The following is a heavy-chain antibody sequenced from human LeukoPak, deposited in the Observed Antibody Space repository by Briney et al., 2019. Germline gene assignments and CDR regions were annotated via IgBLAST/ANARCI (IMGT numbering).Heavy chain of an antibody. CDR2: INEDGSEK. V-gene: IGHV3-7*01. CDR3: LSGPGH. CDR1: GFMFRNYS. Sequence: GGSLRLSCAAAGFMFRNYSMGWVRQAPRKGLEWVANINEDGSEKYYVDSVQGRFTISRDNAKNSLYPQTNILRAAATAVFYCLSGPGHCGQGTLVTVSS. J-gene: IGHJ4*02.